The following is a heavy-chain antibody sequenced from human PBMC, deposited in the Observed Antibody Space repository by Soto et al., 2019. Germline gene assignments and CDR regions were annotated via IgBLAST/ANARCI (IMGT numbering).Heavy chain of an antibody. D-gene: IGHD5-18*01. CDR3: AKDGGESGYSYGFYFDY. CDR1: GFTFSSYG. CDR2: ISYDGSNK. V-gene: IGHV3-30*18. Sequence: QVQLVESGGGVVQPGRSLRLSCAASGFTFSSYGMHWVRQAPGKGLEWVAVISYDGSNKYYADSVKGRFTISRDNSKNTLYLQMISLRAEDTAVYYCAKDGGESGYSYGFYFDYWGQGTLVTVSS. J-gene: IGHJ4*02.